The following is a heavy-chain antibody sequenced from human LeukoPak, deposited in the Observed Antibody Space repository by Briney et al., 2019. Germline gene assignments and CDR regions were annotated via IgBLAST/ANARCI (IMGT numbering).Heavy chain of an antibody. V-gene: IGHV4-38-2*02. CDR3: ARETHYYYDSSGYFDP. CDR1: GYSISSGYY. CDR2: NYHSGST. D-gene: IGHD3-22*01. Sequence: SETLSLTCTVSGYSISSGYYWGWIRPPPGKGLEWIGRNYHSGSTYYNPSLKSRVTISVDTSKNQFSLQLSSVTAADTAVYYCARETHYYYDSSGYFDPWGQGTLVTVSS. J-gene: IGHJ5*02.